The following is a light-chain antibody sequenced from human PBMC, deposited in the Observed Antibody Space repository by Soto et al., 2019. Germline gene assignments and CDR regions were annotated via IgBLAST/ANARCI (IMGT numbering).Light chain of an antibody. CDR1: SSDVGSYDL. V-gene: IGLV2-23*01. CDR2: DDT. CDR3: CSYAGSGTFV. Sequence: QSVLTQPASVSGSPGQSITISCTGTSSDVGSYDLVSWYQQPPGKAPKLMIYDDTKRPSGISTRFSGSKSGNAASLTISGLQAEYAADYYCCSYAGSGTFVFGTGTKLTV. J-gene: IGLJ1*01.